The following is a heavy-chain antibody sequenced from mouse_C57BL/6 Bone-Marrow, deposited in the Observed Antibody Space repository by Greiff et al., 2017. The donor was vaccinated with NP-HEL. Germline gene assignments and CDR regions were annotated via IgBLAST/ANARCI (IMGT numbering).Heavy chain of an antibody. CDR1: GYTFTSYW. CDR3: ARTPIYYGFDY. CDR2: IHPNSGST. D-gene: IGHD2-1*01. J-gene: IGHJ2*01. V-gene: IGHV1-64*01. Sequence: VQLQQPGAELVKPGASVKLSCKASGYTFTSYWMHWVKQRPGQGLEWIGMIHPNSGSTNYNEKFKSKATLTVDKSSSTAYMQLSSLTSEDSAVYYCARTPIYYGFDYWGQGTTLTVSS.